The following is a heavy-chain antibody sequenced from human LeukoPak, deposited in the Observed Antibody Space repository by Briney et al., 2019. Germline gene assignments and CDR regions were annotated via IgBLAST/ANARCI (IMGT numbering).Heavy chain of an antibody. CDR2: ISSSSSTI. CDR3: AREGPYCSSTSCYDY. J-gene: IGHJ4*02. V-gene: IGHV3-48*04. CDR1: GFTFSSYS. Sequence: PGGSLRLSCAASGFTFSSYSMNWVRQAPGKGLEWVSYISSSSSTIYYADSVKGRFTISRDNAKNSLYLQMNSLRAEDTAVYYCAREGPYCSSTSCYDYWGQGTLVTVSS. D-gene: IGHD2-2*01.